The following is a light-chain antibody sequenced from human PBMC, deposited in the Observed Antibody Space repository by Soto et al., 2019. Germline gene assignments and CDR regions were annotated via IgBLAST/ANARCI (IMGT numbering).Light chain of an antibody. CDR1: QSISSW. CDR2: KAS. J-gene: IGKJ1*01. V-gene: IGKV1-5*03. Sequence: DIQVTQSPSTLSASVGDRVTITCRASQSISSWLAWYQQKPGKAPKALIYKASSLESGVPSRFSGSESGTEFTLTISSLQPDDFATYYCQQDNTFPWTFGQGTKVEVK. CDR3: QQDNTFPWT.